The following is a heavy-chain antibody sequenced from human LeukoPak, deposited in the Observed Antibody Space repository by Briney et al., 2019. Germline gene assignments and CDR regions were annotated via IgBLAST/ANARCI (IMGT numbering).Heavy chain of an antibody. D-gene: IGHD5-18*01. CDR1: GFTFSSYS. CDR2: ISSSSSYI. J-gene: IGHJ4*02. V-gene: IGHV3-21*01. Sequence: GGSLGLSCAASGFTFSSYSMNWVRQAPGKGLEWVSSISSSSSYIYYADSVKGRFTISRDNAKNSLYLQMNSLRAEDTAVYYCARAVDTAMSRMVTPYYFDYWGQGTLVTVSS. CDR3: ARAVDTAMSRMVTPYYFDY.